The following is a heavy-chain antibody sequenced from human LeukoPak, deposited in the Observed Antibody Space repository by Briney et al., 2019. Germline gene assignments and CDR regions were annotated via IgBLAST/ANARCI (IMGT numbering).Heavy chain of an antibody. D-gene: IGHD6-13*01. V-gene: IGHV1-18*01. CDR2: ISAYNGNT. Sequence: GASVKVSCKASGYTFTSYGISWVRQAPGQGLEWMGWISAYNGNTNYAQKLQGRVTMTTDTSTSTAYMELRSLRSDDTAVYCCARDSSSSWYEVYYYYYGMDVWGQGTTVTVSS. J-gene: IGHJ6*02. CDR3: ARDSSSSWYEVYYYYYGMDV. CDR1: GYTFTSYG.